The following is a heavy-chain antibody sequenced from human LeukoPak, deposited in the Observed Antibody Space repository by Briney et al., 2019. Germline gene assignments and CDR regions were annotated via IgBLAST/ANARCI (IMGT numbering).Heavy chain of an antibody. J-gene: IGHJ3*02. CDR1: GFTFSSYG. D-gene: IGHD1-26*01. CDR2: IRYDGSNK. Sequence: PGGSLRLSCAASGFTFSSYGMHWVRQAPGKGLEWVAFIRYDGSNKYYADSVKGRFTISRDNSKNTLYLQMNSLRAEDTAVYYCAKAIGSATLDAFDIWGQGTMVTVSS. CDR3: AKAIGSATLDAFDI. V-gene: IGHV3-30*02.